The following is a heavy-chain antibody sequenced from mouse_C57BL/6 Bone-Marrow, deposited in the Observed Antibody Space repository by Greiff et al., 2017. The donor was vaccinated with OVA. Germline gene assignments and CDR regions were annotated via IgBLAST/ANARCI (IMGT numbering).Heavy chain of an antibody. CDR1: GFNIKDYY. V-gene: IGHV14-2*01. J-gene: IGHJ1*03. CDR2: IDPEDGGT. CDR3: ASLRHFDV. D-gene: IGHD2-12*01. Sequence: VHVKQSGAELVKPGASVKLSCTASGFNIKDYYMHWVKQRTEQGLEWIGRIDPEDGGTKYAPKFQGKATITADTSSNTAYLQLSSLTSEDTAVYYCASLRHFDVWGTGTTVTVSS.